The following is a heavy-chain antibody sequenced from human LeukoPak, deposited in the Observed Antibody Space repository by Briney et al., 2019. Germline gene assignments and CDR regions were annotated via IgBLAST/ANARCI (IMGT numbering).Heavy chain of an antibody. V-gene: IGHV3-30*04. CDR3: AGANSSSWHYFDD. CDR1: GFTFSDYT. CDR2: ISYDGSQK. D-gene: IGHD6-13*01. J-gene: IGHJ4*02. Sequence: GGSLRLSCAASGFTFSDYTMHWVRQAPGKGLEWVAVISYDGSQKYYADSVTGRFTISRDKSKNTVYLHMNSLRAEDTAVFYCAGANSSSWHYFDDWGQGTLVTVSS.